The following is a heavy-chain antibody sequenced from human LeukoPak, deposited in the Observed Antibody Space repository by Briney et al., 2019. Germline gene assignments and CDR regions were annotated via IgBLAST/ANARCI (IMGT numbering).Heavy chain of an antibody. CDR2: ISYDGSNK. CDR3: AREYSSSWGADAFDI. Sequence: GGSLRLSCAASGFTFSSYGMHWVRQAPGKGLEWVAVISYDGSNKYYADSVKGRFTISRDNAKNSLYLQMNSLRAEDSAVYYCAREYSSSWGADAFDIWGQGTMVTVSS. J-gene: IGHJ3*02. CDR1: GFTFSSYG. V-gene: IGHV3-30*03. D-gene: IGHD6-13*01.